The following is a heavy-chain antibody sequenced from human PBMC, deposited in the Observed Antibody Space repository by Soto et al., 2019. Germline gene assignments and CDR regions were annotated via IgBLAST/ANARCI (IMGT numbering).Heavy chain of an antibody. CDR1: GGPFISYA. Sequence: GXSVKVSCNASGGPFISYAIIWVRQAPGQGLEWMGGVIPIFGTANYAQKFQGRVTITADESTSTAYMELSSLRSEDTAVYYCASENRTFAWFDPWGQGTLVTVSS. V-gene: IGHV1-69*01. CDR2: VIPIFGTA. J-gene: IGHJ5*02. CDR3: ASENRTFAWFDP.